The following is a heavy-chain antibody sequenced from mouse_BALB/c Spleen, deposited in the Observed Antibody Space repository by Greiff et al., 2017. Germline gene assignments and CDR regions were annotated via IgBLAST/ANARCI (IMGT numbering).Heavy chain of an antibody. CDR3: ARNVPTYCNYSYAMDY. D-gene: IGHD2-1*01. CDR2: IWSGGST. V-gene: IGHV2-2*02. Sequence: VQLQQSGPGLVQPSQSLSITCTVSGFTFTSYGVHWVRQSPGKGLEWLGVIWSGGSTDYNAAFISRLSISKDNSKSQVFFKMNSLQANDTAIYYCARNVPTYCNYSYAMDYWGQGTSVTVSS. J-gene: IGHJ4*01. CDR1: GFTFTSYG.